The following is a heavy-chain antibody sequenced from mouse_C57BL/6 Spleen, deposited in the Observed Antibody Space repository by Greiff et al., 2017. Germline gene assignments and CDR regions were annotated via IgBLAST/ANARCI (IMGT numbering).Heavy chain of an antibody. CDR1: GFNIKNTY. J-gene: IGHJ3*01. Sequence: EVQRVESVAELVRPGASVKLSCTASGFNIKNTYMHWVKQRPEQGLEWIGRIDPANGNTKYAPKFQGKATITADTSSNTAYLQLSSLTSEDTAIYYCARGDSSGYLFAYWGQGTLVTVSA. V-gene: IGHV14-3*01. CDR2: IDPANGNT. D-gene: IGHD3-2*02. CDR3: ARGDSSGYLFAY.